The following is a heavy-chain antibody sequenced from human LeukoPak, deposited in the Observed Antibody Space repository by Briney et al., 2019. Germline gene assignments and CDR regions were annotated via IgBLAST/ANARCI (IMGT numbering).Heavy chain of an antibody. Sequence: SETLSLTCTVSGGSISSYYWSWIRQPPGKGLEWIGYIYYSGSTNYNPSLKSRVTISVDTSKNQFSLKLSSGTAADTAVYYCARRRYFDYWGQGTLVTVSS. CDR2: IYYSGST. J-gene: IGHJ4*02. CDR3: ARRRYFDY. CDR1: GGSISSYY. V-gene: IGHV4-59*08.